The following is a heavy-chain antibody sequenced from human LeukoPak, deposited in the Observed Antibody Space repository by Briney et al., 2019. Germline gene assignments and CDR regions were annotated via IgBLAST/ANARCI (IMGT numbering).Heavy chain of an antibody. CDR3: ARDSREEYYYGSGSYYLDY. CDR1: GGTFSSYA. CDR2: IIPILGIA. V-gene: IGHV1-69*04. D-gene: IGHD3-10*01. J-gene: IGHJ4*02. Sequence: SVKVSCKASGGTFSSYAISWVRQAPGQGLEWMGRIIPILGIANYAQKFQGRVTITADKSTSTAYMELSSLRSEDTAVYYCARDSREEYYYGSGSYYLDYWGQGTLVTVSS.